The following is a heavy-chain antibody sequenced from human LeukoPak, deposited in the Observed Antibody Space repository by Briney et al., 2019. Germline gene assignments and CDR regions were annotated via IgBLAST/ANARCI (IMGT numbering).Heavy chain of an antibody. CDR3: ARRSRHYDILTGYFRD. CDR2: INHSGST. Sequence: SETLSLTCAVYGGSFSGYYWSWIRQPPGKGLEWIGEINHSGSTNYNPSLKSRVTISVDTSKNQFSLKLSSVTAADTAVYYCARRSRHYDILTGYFRDWGQGTLDTVSS. D-gene: IGHD3-9*01. J-gene: IGHJ4*02. CDR1: GGSFSGYY. V-gene: IGHV4-34*01.